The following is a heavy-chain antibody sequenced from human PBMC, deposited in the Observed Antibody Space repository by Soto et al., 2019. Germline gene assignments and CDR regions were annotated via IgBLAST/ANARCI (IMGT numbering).Heavy chain of an antibody. J-gene: IGHJ4*02. CDR1: GFTFSNYA. V-gene: IGHV3-23*01. Sequence: GGSLRLSCAASGFTFSNYAMSWVRQAPGKGLEWVSAITGSGGDTYHADSVKGRFTISRDNSKNTLFLQMNRLRADVTAVYYCAKGSASGSPYYFDFWGQGTLVTVSS. CDR2: ITGSGGDT. D-gene: IGHD6-25*01. CDR3: AKGSASGSPYYFDF.